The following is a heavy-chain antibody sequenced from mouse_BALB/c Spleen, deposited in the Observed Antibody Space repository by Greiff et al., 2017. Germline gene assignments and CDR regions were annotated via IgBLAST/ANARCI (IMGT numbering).Heavy chain of an antibody. Sequence: EVMLVESGGGLVKPGGSLKLSCAASGFTFSSYAMSWVRQTPEKRLEWVASISSGGSTYYPDSVKGRFTISRENARNILYLQMSSLRSEDTAMYYCARWWLLHYAMDYWGQGTSVTVSS. V-gene: IGHV5-6-5*01. D-gene: IGHD2-3*01. J-gene: IGHJ4*01. CDR1: GFTFSSYA. CDR3: ARWWLLHYAMDY. CDR2: ISSGGST.